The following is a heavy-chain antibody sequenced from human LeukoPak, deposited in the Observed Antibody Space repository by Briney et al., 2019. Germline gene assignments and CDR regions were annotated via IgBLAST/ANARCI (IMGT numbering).Heavy chain of an antibody. V-gene: IGHV3-48*01. CDR2: ISSSGSTI. D-gene: IGHD6-13*01. CDR3: ARVRQQPTRSLGAFDI. Sequence: GGSLRLSCAASGFTFSSYSMNWVRQAPGKGLEWVSYISSSGSTIYYADSVKGRFTISRDNAKNSLYLQMNSLRAEDTAVYYCARVRQQPTRSLGAFDIWGQGTMVTVSS. J-gene: IGHJ3*02. CDR1: GFTFSSYS.